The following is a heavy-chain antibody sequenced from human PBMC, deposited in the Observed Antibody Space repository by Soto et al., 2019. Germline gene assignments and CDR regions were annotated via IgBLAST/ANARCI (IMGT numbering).Heavy chain of an antibody. Sequence: GGSLRLSCAVSGFTFSGSAMHWVRQASGKGLEWVGRIRSKANSYATAYAASVKGRFTISRDDSKNTAYLQMNSLKTEDTAVYYCTTGYGDGFDYWGQGTLVTVSS. J-gene: IGHJ4*02. V-gene: IGHV3-73*01. D-gene: IGHD4-17*01. CDR1: GFTFSGSA. CDR2: IRSKANSYAT. CDR3: TTGYGDGFDY.